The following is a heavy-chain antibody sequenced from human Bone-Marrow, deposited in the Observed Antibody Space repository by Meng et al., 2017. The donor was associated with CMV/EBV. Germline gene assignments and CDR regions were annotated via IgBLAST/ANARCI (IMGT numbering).Heavy chain of an antibody. CDR1: GFTFCSYG. J-gene: IGHJ4*02. V-gene: IGHV3-48*04. Sequence: GGSLRLSCVASGFTFCSYGMHWVRQAPGKGLEWVSYISSSSSTIYYADSVKGRFTISRDNAKNSLYLQMNSLRAEDTAVYYCASFSSWGQGTLVTVSS. CDR2: ISSSSSTI. D-gene: IGHD3-3*02. CDR3: ASFSS.